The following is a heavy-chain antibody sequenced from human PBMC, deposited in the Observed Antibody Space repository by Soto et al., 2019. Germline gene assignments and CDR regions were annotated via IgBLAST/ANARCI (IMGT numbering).Heavy chain of an antibody. CDR2: IYYSGST. J-gene: IGHJ6*02. V-gene: IGHV4-39*01. Sequence: NPSETLSLTCTVSGGSISSSSYYWGWIRQPPGKGLEWIGSIYYSGSTYYNPSLKSRVTISVDTSKNQFSLKLSSVTAADTAVYYCARHGGGDLLRYFDWLPSDYYYGMDVWGQGTTVTVSS. D-gene: IGHD3-9*01. CDR1: GGSISSSSYY. CDR3: ARHGGGDLLRYFDWLPSDYYYGMDV.